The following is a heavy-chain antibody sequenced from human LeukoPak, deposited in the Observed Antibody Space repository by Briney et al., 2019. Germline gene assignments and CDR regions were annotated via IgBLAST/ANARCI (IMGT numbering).Heavy chain of an antibody. CDR3: ARSDGDIVATTYDY. J-gene: IGHJ4*02. CDR1: GGSISSYY. Sequence: SETLSLTCTVSGGSISSYYWSWIRQAPGKGLAWIGYIYYSGSTNYNPSLKSRVTISVDTSKNQFSLKLSSVTAADTAVYYCARSDGDIVATTYDYWGQGTLVTVSS. CDR2: IYYSGST. V-gene: IGHV4-59*12. D-gene: IGHD5-12*01.